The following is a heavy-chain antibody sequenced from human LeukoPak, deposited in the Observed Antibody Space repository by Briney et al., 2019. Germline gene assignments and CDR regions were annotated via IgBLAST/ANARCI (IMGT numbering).Heavy chain of an antibody. CDR3: ARDMVDYFAHWFDP. J-gene: IGHJ5*02. Sequence: KSSETLSLTCTVSGGSISSYYWSWIRQPPGKGLEWIGYIYYSGSTNYNPSLKSRVTISVDTSKNQFSLKLSSVTAADTAVYYCARDMVDYFAHWFDPWGQGTLVTVSS. D-gene: IGHD2/OR15-2a*01. CDR1: GGSISSYY. CDR2: IYYSGST. V-gene: IGHV4-59*01.